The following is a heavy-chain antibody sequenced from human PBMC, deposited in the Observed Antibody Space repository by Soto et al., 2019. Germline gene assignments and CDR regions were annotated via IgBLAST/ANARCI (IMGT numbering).Heavy chain of an antibody. Sequence: EVQLVESGGGLVQPGGSLRLSCAASGFTFSSYSMNWVRQAPGKGLEWVSYISSSSSTIYYADSVKGRFTISRDNAKNSLYRQMNSLRDEDTAVYYCARDRGDYSNHYYYYYGMDVWGQGTTVTVSS. CDR3: ARDRGDYSNHYYYYYGMDV. CDR2: ISSSSSTI. CDR1: GFTFSSYS. V-gene: IGHV3-48*02. J-gene: IGHJ6*02. D-gene: IGHD4-4*01.